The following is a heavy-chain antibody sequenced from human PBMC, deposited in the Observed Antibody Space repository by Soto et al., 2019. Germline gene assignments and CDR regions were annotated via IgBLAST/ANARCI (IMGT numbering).Heavy chain of an antibody. CDR3: ASDYGSNWRL. Sequence: ASVKVSCKASGFVSTNHNFHWVRQAPGQSLEWMGRINAGNGNTQYSQNFQGRVTFTSDPSASTAFMELTNLRFEDRAMYYCASDYGSNWRLWGQGTLVTVSS. CDR2: INAGNGNT. D-gene: IGHD6-19*01. CDR1: GFVSTNHN. J-gene: IGHJ4*02. V-gene: IGHV1-3*01.